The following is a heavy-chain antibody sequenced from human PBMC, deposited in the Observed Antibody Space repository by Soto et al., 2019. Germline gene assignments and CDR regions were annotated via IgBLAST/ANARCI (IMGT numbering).Heavy chain of an antibody. CDR1: GGSISSYY. J-gene: IGHJ6*02. D-gene: IGHD1-26*01. CDR3: ARQDSGSYYDYYYYGMDV. Sequence: SETLSLTCTVSGGSISSYYWSWIRQPPGKGLEWIGYIYYSGSTNYNPSLKSRVTISVDTIKNQFSLKLSSVTAADTAVYYCARQDSGSYYDYYYYGMDVWGQGTTVTVSS. V-gene: IGHV4-59*08. CDR2: IYYSGST.